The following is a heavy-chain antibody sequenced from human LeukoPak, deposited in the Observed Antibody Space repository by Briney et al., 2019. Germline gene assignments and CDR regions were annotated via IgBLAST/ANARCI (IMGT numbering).Heavy chain of an antibody. D-gene: IGHD4-23*01. CDR2: ITSSSSYI. CDR1: GYTFSSYT. V-gene: IGHV3-21*01. Sequence: GGSLRLSCAVSGYTFSSYTMNWVRQAPGKGLEWVSSITSSSSYIYYADSVKGRFTISRDNAKNSLYLQMNSLRAEDTAVYYCARVQVVSDFWGQGTLVTVSS. J-gene: IGHJ4*02. CDR3: ARVQVVSDF.